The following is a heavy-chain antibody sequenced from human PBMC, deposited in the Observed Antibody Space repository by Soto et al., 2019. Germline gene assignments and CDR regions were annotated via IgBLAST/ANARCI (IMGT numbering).Heavy chain of an antibody. CDR3: ARLRFLEWLPHNSGPHFDY. CDR2: IYYSGTT. CDR1: RGSISNYF. J-gene: IGHJ4*02. Sequence: PSETLSLTCIVSRGSISNYFWTWIRQPPGRGLEWIGYIYYSGTTNYNPSLKSRVTISVDTSKNQFSLKLSSVTAADTAVYYCARLRFLEWLPHNSGPHFDYWGQGTLVTVSS. D-gene: IGHD3-3*01. V-gene: IGHV4-59*01.